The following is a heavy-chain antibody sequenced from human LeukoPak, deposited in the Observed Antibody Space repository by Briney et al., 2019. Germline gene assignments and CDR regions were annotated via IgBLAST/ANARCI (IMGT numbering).Heavy chain of an antibody. V-gene: IGHV1-18*04. CDR1: GYTFTSYG. CDR3: ARSEYCSSTSCYPDWFDP. J-gene: IGHJ5*02. Sequence: ASVKVSCKASGYTFTSYGISWVRQAPGQGLEWMGWISAYNGNTNYAQKLQGRVTMTTDPSTSTAYMELRSLRSDDTAVYYCARSEYCSSTSCYPDWFDPWGQGTLVTVSS. CDR2: ISAYNGNT. D-gene: IGHD2-2*01.